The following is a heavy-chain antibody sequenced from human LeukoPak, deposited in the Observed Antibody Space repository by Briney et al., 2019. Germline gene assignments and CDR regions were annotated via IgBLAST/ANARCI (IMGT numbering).Heavy chain of an antibody. CDR2: INRSGIT. V-gene: IGHV4-34*01. Sequence: PSEILSLTCAVYGGSFTGYYWTWIRQPPGKGLEWIGEINRSGITNYDPSLKSRVTISVDTSKSQFSLKLNSVIAADTAVYYCARGRSDAFDIWGQGTMVTVSS. J-gene: IGHJ3*02. CDR1: GGSFTGYY. CDR3: ARGRSDAFDI.